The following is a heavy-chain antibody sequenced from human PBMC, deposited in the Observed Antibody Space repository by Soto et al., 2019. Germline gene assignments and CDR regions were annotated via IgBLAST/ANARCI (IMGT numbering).Heavy chain of an antibody. D-gene: IGHD1-7*01. J-gene: IGHJ4*02. Sequence: QVQLVHSGAEVRKPGASVKVSCKTSGFTCTNYAMHWVRQAPGQRLEWMGWIQGGNGNTKYSQRFQDRVTITSDTSASTAYMELSSLRSEDTAVYYCAREHDWNYDYWGQGTLVTVSS. CDR2: IQGGNGNT. CDR3: AREHDWNYDY. V-gene: IGHV1-3*01. CDR1: GFTCTNYA.